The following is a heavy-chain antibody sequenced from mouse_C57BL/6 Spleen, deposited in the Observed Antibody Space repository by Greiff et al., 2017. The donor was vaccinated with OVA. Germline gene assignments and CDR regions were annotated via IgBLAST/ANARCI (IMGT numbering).Heavy chain of an antibody. CDR1: GYTFTSYW. J-gene: IGHJ2*01. D-gene: IGHD2-10*01. CDR2: IDPSDSET. Sequence: VKLQQPGAELVRPGSSVKLSCKASGYTFTSYWMHWVKQRPIQGLEWIGNIDPSDSETHYNQKFKDKATLTVDKSSSTAYMQLSSLTSEDSAVYYCARSYYCNYAGFDYWGQGTTLTVSS. V-gene: IGHV1-52*01. CDR3: ARSYYCNYAGFDY.